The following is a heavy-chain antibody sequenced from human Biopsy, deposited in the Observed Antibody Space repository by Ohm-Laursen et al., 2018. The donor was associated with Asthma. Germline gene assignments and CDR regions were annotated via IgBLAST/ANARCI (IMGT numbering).Heavy chain of an antibody. V-gene: IGHV3-7*01. CDR2: IKHDGSEK. J-gene: IGHJ1*01. CDR1: GFTFGDYW. CDR3: ARTFHFWSPYHAEHYQL. D-gene: IGHD3-3*02. Sequence: LTCAAPGFTFGDYWMSWVRQVPGKGLEWVANIKHDGSEKNHVDSLKGRFTISRDNAKNSLCLQMNSLRAEDTAVYYCARTFHFWSPYHAEHYQLWGQGTLVTVSS.